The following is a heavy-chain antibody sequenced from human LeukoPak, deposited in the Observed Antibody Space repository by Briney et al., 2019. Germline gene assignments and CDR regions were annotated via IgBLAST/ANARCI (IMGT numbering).Heavy chain of an antibody. J-gene: IGHJ4*02. CDR2: IYYSGST. Sequence: SQTLSLTCTVSGGSISSGGYYWSWVRQHPGKGLEWIGYIYYSGSTYYNPSLKSRVTISVDTSKNQFSLKLSSVTAADTAVYYCARDGCSSTSCYLDYWGQGTLVTVSS. CDR1: GGSISSGGYY. CDR3: ARDGCSSTSCYLDY. D-gene: IGHD2-2*01. V-gene: IGHV4-31*03.